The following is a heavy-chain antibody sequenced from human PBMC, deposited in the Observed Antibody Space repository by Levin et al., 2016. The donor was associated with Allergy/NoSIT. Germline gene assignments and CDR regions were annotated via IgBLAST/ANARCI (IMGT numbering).Heavy chain of an antibody. CDR2: INYRGAT. J-gene: IGHJ3*02. D-gene: IGHD3-22*01. CDR3: ASGWLYYYDSRNAFDI. Sequence: WIRQPPGKGLEWIGYINYRGATNYNPSLNSRVSISADMPKNQFSLKLSSVTAADTAVYYCASGWLYYYDSRNAFDIWGQGTMVTVSS. V-gene: IGHV4-59*01.